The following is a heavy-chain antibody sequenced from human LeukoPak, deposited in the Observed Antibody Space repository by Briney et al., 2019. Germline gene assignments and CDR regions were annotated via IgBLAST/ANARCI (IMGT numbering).Heavy chain of an antibody. CDR1: GYTFTSYG. V-gene: IGHV1-18*01. Sequence: ASVKVSCKASGYTFTSYGISWVRQAPGQGLEWMGWISAYNGNTNYAQKLQGRVTMTTDTSTSTAYMELSSLRSEDTAVYYCACRYYYDSSGYPFFDYWGQGTLVTVSS. J-gene: IGHJ4*02. D-gene: IGHD3-22*01. CDR3: ACRYYYDSSGYPFFDY. CDR2: ISAYNGNT.